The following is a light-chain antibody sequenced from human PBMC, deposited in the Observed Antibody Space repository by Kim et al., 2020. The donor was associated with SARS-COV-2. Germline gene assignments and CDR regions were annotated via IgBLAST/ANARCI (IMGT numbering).Light chain of an antibody. CDR2: AAS. CDR1: QGISSY. CDR3: QQLNSYPRT. V-gene: IGKV1-9*01. J-gene: IGKJ1*01. Sequence: IQLTQSPSSLSASVGDRVTITCRASQGISSYLAWYQQKPGKAPKVLIYAASILHSGVPSRFSGSGSGTDFTLTISSLQPEDFATYYCQQLNSYPRTFGQGTKVDIK.